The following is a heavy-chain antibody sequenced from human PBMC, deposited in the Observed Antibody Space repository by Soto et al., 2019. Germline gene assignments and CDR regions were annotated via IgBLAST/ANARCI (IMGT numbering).Heavy chain of an antibody. CDR3: ARHAYDFCLDY. CDR2: VHCSGTT. J-gene: IGHJ4*02. V-gene: IGHV4-39*01. Sequence: SETLSLTCTVYGGSISSTSYYWGWIRQPPGKGLEWIGSVHCSGTTQQNPSLKSRVTISVDTSKKQFSLKLSSVTAADTAVYFCARHAYDFCLDYWGQGTLVTVSS. CDR1: GGSISSTSYY. D-gene: IGHD3-3*01.